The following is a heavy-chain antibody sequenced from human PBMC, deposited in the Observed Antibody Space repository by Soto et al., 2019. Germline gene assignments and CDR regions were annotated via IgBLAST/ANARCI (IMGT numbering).Heavy chain of an antibody. Sequence: EVQLVESGGGLVQAGGSLRLSCATSGFPFNNYWMTWVRQAPGKGLECVANINQDGSEKNYVDSVKGRSIISRDNAKNSLNLQMSSLRPEDTAVYYCARDKDWFDPWGQGTLVTVSS. CDR3: ARDKDWFDP. CDR2: INQDGSEK. J-gene: IGHJ5*02. CDR1: GFPFNNYW. V-gene: IGHV3-7*03.